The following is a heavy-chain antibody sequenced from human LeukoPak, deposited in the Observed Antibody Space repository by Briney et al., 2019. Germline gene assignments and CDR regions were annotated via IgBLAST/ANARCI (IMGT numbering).Heavy chain of an antibody. J-gene: IGHJ5*02. CDR1: GASIRSTSYY. V-gene: IGHV4-39*01. CDR2: ISYSGNT. Sequence: SETLSLTCTVSGASIRSTSYYWGWIRQPPGKGLEWIGTISYSGNTYYNPSLKSRVTISVDTSKNQFSLKLSSVTAADTAVYYCARHSNDILTGYSPNWFDPWGQGTLVTVSS. D-gene: IGHD3-9*01. CDR3: ARHSNDILTGYSPNWFDP.